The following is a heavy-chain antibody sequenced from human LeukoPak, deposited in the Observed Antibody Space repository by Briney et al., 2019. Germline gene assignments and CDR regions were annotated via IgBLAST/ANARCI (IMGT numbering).Heavy chain of an antibody. CDR1: GFTFSSYS. CDR3: ARAGSFDY. Sequence: GSLRLSCVASGFTFSSYSMSWVRQAPGKGLEWVSYISDSSSTIEYADSVKGRFTISRDNADNSLYLQMNSLRAEDTGVYYCARAGSFDYWGQGTLVTVSS. D-gene: IGHD3-10*01. CDR2: ISDSSSTI. J-gene: IGHJ4*02. V-gene: IGHV3-48*01.